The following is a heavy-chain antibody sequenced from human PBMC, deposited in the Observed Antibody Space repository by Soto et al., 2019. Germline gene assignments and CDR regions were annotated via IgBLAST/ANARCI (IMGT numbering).Heavy chain of an antibody. CDR1: GFTFSGYS. V-gene: IGHV3-21*01. Sequence: KPGGSLRLSCAASGFTFSGYSMNWVRQAPGKGLEWVSSISSSSSYIYYADSVKGRFTISRDNAKNSLYLQMNSLRAEDTAVYYCARARCGGDCSLYYYGMDVWGQGTTVTVSS. CDR2: ISSSSSYI. J-gene: IGHJ6*02. D-gene: IGHD2-21*02. CDR3: ARARCGGDCSLYYYGMDV.